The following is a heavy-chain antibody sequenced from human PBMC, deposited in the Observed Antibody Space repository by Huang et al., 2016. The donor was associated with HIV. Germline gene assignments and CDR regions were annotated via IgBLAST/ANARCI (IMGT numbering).Heavy chain of an antibody. D-gene: IGHD1-7*01. CDR2: IKTKTGNE. V-gene: IGHV7-4-1*02. CDR3: ARDARELRDYLVRFNWFAP. Sequence: QVQLVQSGSEFKKPGASVRVSCKASGYSFSDYAVNWVRQAPGQGLEWMGGIKTKTGNETYVQGLRGRFVFSLDTSVKTAYLHISSLKTEDAAVYYCARDARELRDYLVRFNWFAPWGQGTLVTVSS. CDR1: GYSFSDYA. J-gene: IGHJ5*02.